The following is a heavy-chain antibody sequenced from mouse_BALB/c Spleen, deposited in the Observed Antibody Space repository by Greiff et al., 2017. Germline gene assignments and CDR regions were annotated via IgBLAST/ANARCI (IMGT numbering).Heavy chain of an antibody. CDR2: IWTGGGT. D-gene: IGHD1-1*01. Sequence: VKLQESGPGLVAPSQSLSITCTVSGFSLTSYDISWIRQPPGKGLEWLGVIWTGGGTNYNSAFMSRLSISKDNSKSQVFLKMNSLQTDDTAIYYCVRFTTDYYAMDYWGQGTSVTVSS. CDR3: VRFTTDYYAMDY. CDR1: GFSLTSYD. V-gene: IGHV2-9-2*01. J-gene: IGHJ4*01.